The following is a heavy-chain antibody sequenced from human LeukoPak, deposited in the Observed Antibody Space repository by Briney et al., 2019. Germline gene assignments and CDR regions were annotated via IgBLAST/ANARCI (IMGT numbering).Heavy chain of an antibody. D-gene: IGHD3-22*01. Sequence: GGSLRLSCAASGFTFSSYAMSWVRQAPGKGLEWVSAISGSGGSTYYADSVKGRFTISRDNSKNTLYLQMNSLRAEDTVVYYCAKDHYYDSSGYYAHFDYWGQGTLVTVSS. J-gene: IGHJ4*02. V-gene: IGHV3-23*01. CDR1: GFTFSSYA. CDR3: AKDHYYDSSGYYAHFDY. CDR2: ISGSGGST.